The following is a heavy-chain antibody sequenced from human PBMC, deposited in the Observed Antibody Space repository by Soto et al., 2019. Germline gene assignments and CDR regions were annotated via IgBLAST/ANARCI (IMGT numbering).Heavy chain of an antibody. CDR2: IIPISDTT. D-gene: IGHD2-2*01. CDR1: GGTFSSYA. V-gene: IGHV1-69*01. Sequence: QVQLVQSGAEVKKPGSSVKVSCKASGGTFSSYAISWVRQAPGQGLEWMGGIIPISDTTNYAQKFQGRVTITADESMSTAYQELSSLRSEATAVYYCARSQGSSTSLETYYYYYYGMDVWGQGTTVTVSS. J-gene: IGHJ6*02. CDR3: ARSQGSSTSLETYYYYYYGMDV.